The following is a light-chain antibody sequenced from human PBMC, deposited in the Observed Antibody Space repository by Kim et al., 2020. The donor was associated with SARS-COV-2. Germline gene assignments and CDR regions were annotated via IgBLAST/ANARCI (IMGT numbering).Light chain of an antibody. Sequence: ASVGDTVTITCRASQSIGTWLAWYEQKVGQAPKLLMYKASNLETGVPSRFSGHGSGTEFTLTISPLQPDDYAIYYCHQYNSYPGTFGQGTKVDIK. V-gene: IGKV1-5*03. CDR3: HQYNSYPGT. CDR1: QSIGTW. CDR2: KAS. J-gene: IGKJ1*01.